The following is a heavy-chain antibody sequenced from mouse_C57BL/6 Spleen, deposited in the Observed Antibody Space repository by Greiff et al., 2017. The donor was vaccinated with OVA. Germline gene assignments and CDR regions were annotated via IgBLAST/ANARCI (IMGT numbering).Heavy chain of an antibody. D-gene: IGHD3-2*02. V-gene: IGHV1-55*01. Sequence: QVQLQQPGAELVKPGASVKMSCKASGYTFTSYWITWVKQRPGQGLEWIGDIYPGSGSTNYNEKFKSKATLTVDTSSSTAYMQLSSLTSEDSAVYYCARSETAQAHGDYWGQGTTLTVSS. CDR3: ARSETAQAHGDY. J-gene: IGHJ2*01. CDR1: GYTFTSYW. CDR2: IYPGSGST.